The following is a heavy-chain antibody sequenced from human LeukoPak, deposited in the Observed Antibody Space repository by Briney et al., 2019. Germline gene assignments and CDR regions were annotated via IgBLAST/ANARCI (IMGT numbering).Heavy chain of an antibody. CDR1: GFIFTSHW. D-gene: IGHD4-17*01. Sequence: PGGSLRLSCAASGFIFTSHWITWVRQAPGKGLEWVSAISGSGGSTYYADSVKGRFTISRDNSKNTLYLQMNSLRAEDTAVYYCARANDYGDQGACNYWGQGTLVTVSS. V-gene: IGHV3-23*01. CDR2: ISGSGGST. CDR3: ARANDYGDQGACNY. J-gene: IGHJ4*02.